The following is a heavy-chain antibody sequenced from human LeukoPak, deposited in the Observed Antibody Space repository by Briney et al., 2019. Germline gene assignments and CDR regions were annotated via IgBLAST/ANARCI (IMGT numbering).Heavy chain of an antibody. D-gene: IGHD3/OR15-3a*01. V-gene: IGHV3-23*01. CDR3: ARDRAATQDWVEFDP. CDR2: IRGSGGT. J-gene: IGHJ5*02. Sequence: GGSLRLSCTASGFTLSGYAVSWVRQAPGKELEWVSLIRGSGGTIYADSVKGRFSISRDESKNTVYLQMNSLRVEDTAVYFCARDRAATQDWVEFDPWGQGTMVIVSS. CDR1: GFTLSGYA.